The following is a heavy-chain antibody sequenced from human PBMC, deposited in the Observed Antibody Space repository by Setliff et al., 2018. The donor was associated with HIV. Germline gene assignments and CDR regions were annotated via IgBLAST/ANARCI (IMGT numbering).Heavy chain of an antibody. CDR2: IDQDGSEK. D-gene: IGHD6-19*01. Sequence: LRLSCAASGFTFSTYWMIWVRQAPGKGLEWVANIDQDGSEKNYVDSVKGRFTISRDNAKNSLYLQMNSLRVEDTAVYYCVREWVAGESYWGQGTLVTVSS. CDR1: GFTFSTYW. J-gene: IGHJ4*02. CDR3: VREWVAGESY. V-gene: IGHV3-7*01.